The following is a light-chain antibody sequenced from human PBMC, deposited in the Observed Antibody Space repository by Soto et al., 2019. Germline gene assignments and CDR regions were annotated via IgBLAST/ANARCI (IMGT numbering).Light chain of an antibody. V-gene: IGLV1-40*01. CDR3: QSYDSSLSGLV. CDR1: SSNIGAGYD. CDR2: VNS. J-gene: IGLJ2*01. Sequence: QSMLTQPPSVSGAPGQRVTISCTGSSSNIGAGYDVHWYQQLPGTAPKLLIYVNSNRPSGVPDRFSGSKSGTSASLAITGLQAEDEADYYCQSYDSSLSGLVFGGGTKVTVL.